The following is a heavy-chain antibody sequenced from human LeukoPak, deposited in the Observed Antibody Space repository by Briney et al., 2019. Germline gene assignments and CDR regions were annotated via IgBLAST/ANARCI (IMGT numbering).Heavy chain of an antibody. D-gene: IGHD3-3*01. V-gene: IGHV3-21*01. CDR2: ISSSSSYV. J-gene: IGHJ4*02. CDR1: GFTFSSYT. CDR3: ARRPDDFGGGYYFDY. Sequence: GGSLRLSCAASGFTFSSYTINWVRQAPGKGLEWVSSISSSSSYVYYADSVKGRFTISRDNAKNSLYLQMNSLRAEDTAIYYCARRPDDFGGGYYFDYWGQGTLVTVSS.